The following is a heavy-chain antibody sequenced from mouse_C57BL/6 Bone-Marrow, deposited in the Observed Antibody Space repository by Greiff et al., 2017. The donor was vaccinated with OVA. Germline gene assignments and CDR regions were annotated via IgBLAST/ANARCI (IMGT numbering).Heavy chain of an antibody. CDR2: TWWDDDK. CDR3: ARSTMVTTWGY. J-gene: IGHJ2*01. CDR1: GFSLRTFGMG. D-gene: IGHD2-2*01. Sequence: QVTLKVCGPGILQPSQTLRLTCSFSGFSLRTFGMGVVWIRQPSGKGLEWLAHTWWDDDKYYNPALKSRLTISKDTSKNQVFLKIANVDTADTATYYCARSTMVTTWGYWGQGTTLTVSS. V-gene: IGHV8-8*01.